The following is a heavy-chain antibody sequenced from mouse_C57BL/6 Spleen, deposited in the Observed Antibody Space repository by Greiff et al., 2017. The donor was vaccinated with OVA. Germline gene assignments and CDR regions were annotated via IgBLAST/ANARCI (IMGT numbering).Heavy chain of an antibody. Sequence: LVESGAELARPGASVKLSCKASGYTFTSYGISWVKQRTGQGLEWIGEIYPRSGNTYYNEKFKGKATLTADKSSSTAYMELRSLTSEDSAVYFCARAGYDAGAWFAYWGQGTLVTVSA. CDR3: ARAGYDAGAWFAY. CDR1: GYTFTSYG. V-gene: IGHV1-81*01. J-gene: IGHJ3*01. D-gene: IGHD2-2*01. CDR2: IYPRSGNT.